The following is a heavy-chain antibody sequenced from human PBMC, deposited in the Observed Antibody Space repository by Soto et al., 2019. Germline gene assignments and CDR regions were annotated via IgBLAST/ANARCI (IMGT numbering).Heavy chain of an antibody. D-gene: IGHD3-3*01. CDR1: GFSLSTSGVG. Sequence: QITLKESGPTLVKPTQTLTLTCTFSGFSLSTSGVGVGWIRQPPGTALEWLALIYWNDDKHYSPTLKSRLTIAKDSTKSQVVLTMTHMDPVDTATYYCAHRSFANDAFDVWGQGTMVTVSS. V-gene: IGHV2-5*01. CDR3: AHRSFANDAFDV. J-gene: IGHJ3*01. CDR2: IYWNDDK.